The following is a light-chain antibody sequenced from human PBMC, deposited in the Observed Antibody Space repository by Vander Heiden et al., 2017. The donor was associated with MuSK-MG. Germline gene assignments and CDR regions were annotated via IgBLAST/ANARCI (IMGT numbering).Light chain of an antibody. CDR2: DAT. CDR3: QQRSYLLT. V-gene: IGKV3-11*01. CDR1: QSVSNS. Sequence: EMVVTQPPATLSLTPEKRATASCTTSQSVSNSLAWYQQQADQAPRLLNYDATNRAAGIPARCSGSGSGTVFTLTISSLAPEDFAFYYCQQRSYLLTFGGGTKVEIK. J-gene: IGKJ4*01.